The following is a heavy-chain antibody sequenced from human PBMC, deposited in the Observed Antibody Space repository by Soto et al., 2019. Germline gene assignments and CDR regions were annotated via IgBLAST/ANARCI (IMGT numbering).Heavy chain of an antibody. CDR1: GFTFSDYY. D-gene: IGHD5-18*01. CDR3: ARERYSYGPYYFDY. Sequence: NPGGSLRLSCAASGFTFSDYYMSWIRQAPGKGLEWVSSITSSGSTTYYTDSVKGRFTISRDNAKNSLYLQMNSLRAEDTAVYYCARERYSYGPYYFDYWGQGTLVTVPS. CDR2: ITSSGSTT. J-gene: IGHJ4*02. V-gene: IGHV3-11*01.